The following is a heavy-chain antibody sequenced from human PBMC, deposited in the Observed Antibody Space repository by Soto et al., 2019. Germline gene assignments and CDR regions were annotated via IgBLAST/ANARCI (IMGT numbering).Heavy chain of an antibody. D-gene: IGHD5-12*01. J-gene: IGHJ4*02. CDR2: INHSGST. V-gene: IGHV4-34*01. Sequence: SETLSLTCAVYGGSFSGYYWSWIRQPPGKGLEWIGEINHSGSTNYNPSLKSRVTISVDTSKNQFSLKLSSVTAADTAVYYCGGRSGYDLFDFDYWGQGTLVTVSS. CDR1: GGSFSGYY. CDR3: GGRSGYDLFDFDY.